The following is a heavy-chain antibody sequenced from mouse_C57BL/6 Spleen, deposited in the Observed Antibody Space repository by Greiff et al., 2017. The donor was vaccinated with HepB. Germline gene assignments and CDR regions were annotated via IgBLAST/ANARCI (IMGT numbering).Heavy chain of an antibody. J-gene: IGHJ4*01. Sequence: VQLKESGAELVRPGASVKLSCTASGFNIKDDYMHWVKQRPEQGLEWIGWIDPENGDTEYASKFQGKATITADTSSNTADLQLSSLTAEDTAVYYCTTSQALDYWGQGTSVTVSS. V-gene: IGHV14-4*01. CDR2: IDPENGDT. CDR3: TTSQALDY. CDR1: GFNIKDDY.